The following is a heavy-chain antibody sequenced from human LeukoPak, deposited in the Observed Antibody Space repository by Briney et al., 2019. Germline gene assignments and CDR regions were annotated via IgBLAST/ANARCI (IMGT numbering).Heavy chain of an antibody. J-gene: IGHJ6*02. CDR1: GGSXIXXY. CDR3: ARAGAARAYYYYGMDV. CDR2: INHSGST. V-gene: IGHV4-34*01. Sequence: PLSLTXXXXGGSXIXXYWSWIRRPPGKGLEWSGEINHSGSTNYKPCLKSRLPISLDTSKTQFSLKLSSVTAADTAVYYCARAGAARAYYYYGMDVWGQGTTVTVSS. D-gene: IGHD3-10*01.